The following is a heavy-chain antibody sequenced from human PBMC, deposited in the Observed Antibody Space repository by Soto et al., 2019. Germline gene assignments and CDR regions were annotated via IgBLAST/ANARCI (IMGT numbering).Heavy chain of an antibody. CDR2: IYYSGST. D-gene: IGHD4-17*01. V-gene: IGHV4-39*01. Sequence: SETLSLTCTVSGGSISSSSYYWGWIRQPPGKGLEWIGSIYYSGSTYYNPSLKSRVTISVDTSKNQFSLKLSSVTAADTAVYYCARLTDYGDYLGWFDPWGQGTLVSVSS. CDR1: GGSISSSSYY. CDR3: ARLTDYGDYLGWFDP. J-gene: IGHJ5*02.